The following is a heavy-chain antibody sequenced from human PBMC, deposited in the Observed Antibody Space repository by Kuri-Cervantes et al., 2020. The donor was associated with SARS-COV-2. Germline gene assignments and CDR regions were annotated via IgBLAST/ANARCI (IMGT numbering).Heavy chain of an antibody. CDR1: GFTFSSYS. D-gene: IGHD6-6*01. V-gene: IGHV3-48*01. Sequence: GESLKISCAASGFTFSSYSMNWVRQAPGKGLEWVSYISSSSSTIYDADSVKGRFTISRDNAKNSLYLQMNSLRAEDTAVYYCAKDQFREQLDPMDVWGKGTTVTVSS. CDR2: ISSSSSTI. J-gene: IGHJ6*03. CDR3: AKDQFREQLDPMDV.